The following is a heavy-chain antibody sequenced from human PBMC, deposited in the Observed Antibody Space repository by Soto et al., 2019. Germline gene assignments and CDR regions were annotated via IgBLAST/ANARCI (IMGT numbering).Heavy chain of an antibody. J-gene: IGHJ4*02. CDR3: ARDFLLWVGELLSPFDY. CDR2: ISAYNGNT. CDR1: GYTFTSYG. V-gene: IGHV1-18*01. D-gene: IGHD3-10*01. Sequence: QVQLVQSGAEVKKPGASVKVSCKASGYTFTSYGISWVRQAPGQGLEWMGWISAYNGNTNYAQKLQGRVTMTTDTSTSTADMELRSLRSDDTAVYYCARDFLLWVGELLSPFDYWGQGTLVTVSS.